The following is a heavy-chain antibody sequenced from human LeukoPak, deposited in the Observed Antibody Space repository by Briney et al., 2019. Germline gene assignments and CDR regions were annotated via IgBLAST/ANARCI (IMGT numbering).Heavy chain of an antibody. Sequence: GGSLRLSCAASGFTFDDYAMHWVRQAPGKGLEWVSGISWNSGSIGYADSVKGRFTISRDNAKNTLYLQMNSLRAEDTAVYYCARDPAYYYYGMDVWGQGTTVTVSS. CDR3: ARDPAYYYYGMDV. CDR1: GFTFDDYA. CDR2: ISWNSGSI. V-gene: IGHV3-9*01. J-gene: IGHJ6*02.